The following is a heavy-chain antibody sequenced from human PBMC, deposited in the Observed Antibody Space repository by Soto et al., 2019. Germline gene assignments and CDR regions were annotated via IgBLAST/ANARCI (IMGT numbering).Heavy chain of an antibody. V-gene: IGHV2-5*01. CDR2: VYWNDDK. CDR3: VHRRIIMTFGY. D-gene: IGHD3-10*01. CDR1: GFSLSTTGVG. J-gene: IGHJ4*02. Sequence: TLVNPTQTLTLTCTFSGFSLSTTGVGVGWIRQSPGKALEWLALVYWNDDKRYSPSLKSRLTITKDTSKNQVVLTLTDMDPVDTATYYCVHRRIIMTFGYWGQGALVTVSS.